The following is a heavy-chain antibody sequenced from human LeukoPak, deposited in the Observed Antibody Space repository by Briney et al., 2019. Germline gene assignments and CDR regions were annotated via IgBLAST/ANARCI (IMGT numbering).Heavy chain of an antibody. D-gene: IGHD6-13*01. CDR3: ARGLEAAAGI. CDR1: GGPFSGYY. V-gene: IGHV4-34*01. J-gene: IGHJ4*02. CDR2: IYYSGST. Sequence: PSETLSLTCAVYGGPFSGYYWSWIRQPPGKGLEWIGSIYYSGSTYYNPSLKSRVTISVDTSKNQFSLKLSSVTAADTAVYYCARGLEAAAGIWGQGTLVTVSS.